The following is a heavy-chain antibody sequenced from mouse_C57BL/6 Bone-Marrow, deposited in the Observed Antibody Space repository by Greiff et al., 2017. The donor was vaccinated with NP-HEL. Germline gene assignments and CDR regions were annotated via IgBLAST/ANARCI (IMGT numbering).Heavy chain of an antibody. CDR3: TTGWLRGYFDY. CDR2: IDPENGDT. Sequence: EVQLQQSGAELVRPGASVKLSCTASGFNIKDDYMHWVKQRPEQGLEWIGWIDPENGDTEYASKFQGKATITADTSSNTAYLQLSSLTSEDTAVYYCTTGWLRGYFDYWGQGTTLTVSS. CDR1: GFNIKDDY. J-gene: IGHJ2*01. D-gene: IGHD2-2*01. V-gene: IGHV14-4*01.